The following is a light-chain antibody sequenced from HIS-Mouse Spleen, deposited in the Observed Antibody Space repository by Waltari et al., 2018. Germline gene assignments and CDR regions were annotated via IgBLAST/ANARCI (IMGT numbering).Light chain of an antibody. V-gene: IGLV2-14*01. CDR1: SSDVGGYNY. CDR3: SSYTSSSTLV. J-gene: IGLJ3*02. CDR2: AVS. Sequence: SALTQPASVSGSPGQSTTIPCTGTSSDVGGYNYVSWYQQHPGKAPKLMIYAVSNRPSGVSNRFSGSKSGNTASLTISGLQAEDEADYYCSSYTSSSTLVFGGGTKLTVL.